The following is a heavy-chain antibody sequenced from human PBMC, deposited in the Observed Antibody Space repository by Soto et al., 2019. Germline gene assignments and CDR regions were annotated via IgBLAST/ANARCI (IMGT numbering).Heavy chain of an antibody. Sequence: ASVKVSCKASGYTFTSYYMHWVRQAPGEGLEWMGIINPSGGSTSYAQKFQGRVTMTRDTSTSTVYMELSSLRSEDTAVYYCASLGYCISTSCYNCDVMDVSRQGTTVTVYS. J-gene: IGHJ6*01. V-gene: IGHV1-46*01. D-gene: IGHD2-2*02. CDR2: INPSGGST. CDR3: ASLGYCISTSCYNCDVMDV. CDR1: GYTFTSYY.